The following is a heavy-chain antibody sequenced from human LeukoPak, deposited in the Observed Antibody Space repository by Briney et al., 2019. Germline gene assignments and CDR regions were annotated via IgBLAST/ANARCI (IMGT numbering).Heavy chain of an antibody. CDR1: GCTFTSYY. Sequence: ASVKVSCKASGCTFTSYYIHWVRQAPGQGLEWMGIINPSGGSITYAQKLQGRVTMARDTSTSTVYMELSSLRSDDTAMYYCVRNSGSGFDYWGQGTLVTVSS. CDR3: VRNSGSGFDY. CDR2: INPSGGSI. D-gene: IGHD1-26*01. V-gene: IGHV1-46*04. J-gene: IGHJ4*02.